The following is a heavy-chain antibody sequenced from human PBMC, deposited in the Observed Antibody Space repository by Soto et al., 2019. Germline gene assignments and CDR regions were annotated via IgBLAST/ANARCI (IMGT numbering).Heavy chain of an antibody. J-gene: IGHJ4*02. CDR3: ARDGKVSSGKLDY. Sequence: HPGGSLRLSCAASGFTFSSYGMHWVRQAPGKGLEWVAVIWYDGSNKYYADSVKGRFTISRDNSKNTLYLQMNSLRAEDTAVYYCARDGKVSSGKLDYWGQGTLVTVSS. D-gene: IGHD6-19*01. CDR2: IWYDGSNK. CDR1: GFTFSSYG. V-gene: IGHV3-33*01.